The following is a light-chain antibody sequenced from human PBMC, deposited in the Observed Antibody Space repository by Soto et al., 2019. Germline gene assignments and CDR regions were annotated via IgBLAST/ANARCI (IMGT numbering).Light chain of an antibody. CDR1: QSLVDSDGNTY. Sequence: DVVITQSPFFLPVTLGQPASVTCRSTQSLVDSDGNTYLIWFHQRPGQSPRRLIYQISNRDSGVPDRFSGTGSGTEFTLQISRVEAEDVGVYYCLQATHWPHTFGQGTKLEI. J-gene: IGKJ2*01. CDR2: QIS. V-gene: IGKV2-30*01. CDR3: LQATHWPHT.